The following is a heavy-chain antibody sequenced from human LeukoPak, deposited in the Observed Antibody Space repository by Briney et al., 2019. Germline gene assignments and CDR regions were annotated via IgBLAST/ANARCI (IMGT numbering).Heavy chain of an antibody. CDR3: AREAAWGNWYFDH. Sequence: GRSLRLSFAASGFTFSRHGMHWVRQAPGKGLEWVAVIGDTGRAKYYADSVEGRFTASRDNFKNILYLEMNSLRYDDTALYYCAREAAWGNWYFDHWGRGTLVTVSS. CDR2: IGDTGRAK. V-gene: IGHV3-30*03. CDR1: GFTFSRHG. D-gene: IGHD3-16*01. J-gene: IGHJ2*01.